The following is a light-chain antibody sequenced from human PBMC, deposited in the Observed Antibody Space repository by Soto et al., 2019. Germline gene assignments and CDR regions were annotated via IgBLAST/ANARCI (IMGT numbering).Light chain of an antibody. CDR1: SSDVGGYNY. Sequence: QSALTQPASASGSPGQSITISCTGTSSDVGGYNYVTWYQQHPGKAPKVMIYDVSKRPSGISDRFSGSKSGNTAALTISGLPVEDEADYYCSSYRSGSTRVVFGGGTQRTVL. V-gene: IGLV2-14*03. CDR3: SSYRSGSTRVV. J-gene: IGLJ2*01. CDR2: DVS.